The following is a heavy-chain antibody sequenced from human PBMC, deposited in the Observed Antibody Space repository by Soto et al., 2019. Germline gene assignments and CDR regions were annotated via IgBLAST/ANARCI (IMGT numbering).Heavy chain of an antibody. V-gene: IGHV1-3*05. D-gene: IGHD2-21*02. J-gene: IGHJ4*02. CDR1: GYTFTSYA. CDR2: INAGNGNT. CDR3: ARSIMVVTALDY. Sequence: QVQLVQAGAEEKKPGASVKVSCKASGYTFTSYAMHWARQAPGQRLEWMGWINAGNGNTKYSQNCQGRATITRDTYSSTSYTDLSSLRSEGSAVCCGARSIMVVTALDYWGQGTLVTVSS.